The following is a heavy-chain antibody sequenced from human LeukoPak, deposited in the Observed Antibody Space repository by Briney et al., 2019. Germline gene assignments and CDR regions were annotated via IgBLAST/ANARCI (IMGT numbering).Heavy chain of an antibody. D-gene: IGHD3-3*01. Sequence: SETLSLTCSVSGVSISSSNSYWGWIRQPPGKGLEWIGSIYYTGNTYYNASVKSQVSISIDTSKNQFSLRLTSVTAADTAVYYCAREALEWSPPDIWGQGTTVTVSS. CDR2: IYYTGNT. CDR1: GVSISSSNSY. CDR3: AREALEWSPPDI. J-gene: IGHJ3*02. V-gene: IGHV4-39*02.